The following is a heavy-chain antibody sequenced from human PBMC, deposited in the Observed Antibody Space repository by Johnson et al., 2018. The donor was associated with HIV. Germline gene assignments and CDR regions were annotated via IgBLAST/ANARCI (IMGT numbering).Heavy chain of an antibody. CDR1: GFTFSYYA. D-gene: IGHD6-13*01. V-gene: IGHV3-30-3*01. CDR2: ISHDGSNK. CDR3: ATEGAAAAAGPSDAFDI. Sequence: QVQLVESGGGVVQPGTSLRLSCAASGFTFSYYAIFWVRQAPGKGLEWVAVISHDGSNKYYADSVRGRFTISRDNSKNTLYLQMNSLPPEDTAVYYCATEGAAAAAGPSDAFDIWGQGTMVTVSS. J-gene: IGHJ3*02.